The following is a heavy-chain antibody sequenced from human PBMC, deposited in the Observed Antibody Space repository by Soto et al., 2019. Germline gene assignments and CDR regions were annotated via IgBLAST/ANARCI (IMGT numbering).Heavy chain of an antibody. V-gene: IGHV2-5*02. J-gene: IGHJ4*02. CDR1: GFSLSSRGVG. CDR3: VHSSSGYLGFDY. D-gene: IGHD3-22*01. Sequence: QITLKESGPTLAKPTQTLTLTCTFSGFSLSSRGVGVGWIRQPPGKALEWLALIYWDDDERYSPSLRTTLTLTKDTTKNQVVLRMIDIEPEDTATYYCVHSSSGYLGFDYWGRRTLVTVSS. CDR2: IYWDDDE.